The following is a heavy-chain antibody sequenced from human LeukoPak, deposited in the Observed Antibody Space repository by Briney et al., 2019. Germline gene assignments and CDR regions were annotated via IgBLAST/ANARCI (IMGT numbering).Heavy chain of an antibody. V-gene: IGHV3-11*05. CDR3: ARELRDISGWLFDY. CDR1: GCTFSDYY. Sequence: GGSLRLSCAASGCTFSDYYMAWIRQAPGKGLEWVSYISIRSNYTNNADSVTSRLTICRDNAKNSLYLQMNSLRAEEAAVYYCARELRDISGWLFDYWGQGTLVTASS. D-gene: IGHD6-19*01. CDR2: ISIRSNYT. J-gene: IGHJ4*02.